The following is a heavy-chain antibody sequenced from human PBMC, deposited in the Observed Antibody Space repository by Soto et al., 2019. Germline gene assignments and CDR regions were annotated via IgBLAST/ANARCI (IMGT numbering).Heavy chain of an antibody. CDR1: GFTFSSYA. J-gene: IGHJ6*02. V-gene: IGHV3-23*01. D-gene: IGHD1-1*01. Sequence: EVQLLESGGGLVQPGGSLRLSCAASGFTFSSYAMTWVRQAPGKGLEWVSTVSGSGDSTYCADSVKGRFTISRDNSKNTLYLQMNSLRAEDTAVYYCAKESRASTRTTLYYGLDVWGQGTTVTVFS. CDR2: VSGSGDST. CDR3: AKESRASTRTTLYYGLDV.